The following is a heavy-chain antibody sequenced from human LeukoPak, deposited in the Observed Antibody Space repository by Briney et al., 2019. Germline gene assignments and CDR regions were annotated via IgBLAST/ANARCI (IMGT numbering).Heavy chain of an antibody. CDR2: ISYNGSNK. V-gene: IGHV3-30-3*01. CDR3: ARDGTGYSSSVGAFDI. CDR1: GFTFSSYA. J-gene: IGHJ3*02. Sequence: GRSLRLSCAASGFTFSSYAMHWVRQAPGKGLEWVAVISYNGSNKYYADSVKGRFTISRDNSKNTLYLQMNSLRAEDTAVYYCARDGTGYSSSVGAFDIWGQGTMVTVSS. D-gene: IGHD6-6*01.